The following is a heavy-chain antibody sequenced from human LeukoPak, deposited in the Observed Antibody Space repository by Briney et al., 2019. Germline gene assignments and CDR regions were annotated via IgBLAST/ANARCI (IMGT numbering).Heavy chain of an antibody. CDR1: GYTFTSYG. D-gene: IGHD5-12*01. CDR3: AREVATIREDAFDI. Sequence: ASVKVSCKASGYTFTSYGISWVRQAPGQGLEWMGWISTNTGNPTYAQAFTGRFVFSLDTSVSTAYLQISSLKAEDTAVYYCAREVATIREDAFDIWGQGTMVTVSS. CDR2: ISTNTGNP. J-gene: IGHJ3*02. V-gene: IGHV7-4-1*02.